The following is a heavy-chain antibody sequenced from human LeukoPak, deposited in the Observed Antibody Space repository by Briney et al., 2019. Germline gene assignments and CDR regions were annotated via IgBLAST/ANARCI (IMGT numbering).Heavy chain of an antibody. V-gene: IGHV1-46*01. D-gene: IGHD3-22*01. J-gene: IGHJ4*02. CDR3: AREGPTMIVEQETGGY. CDR1: GYTFTSYY. Sequence: ASVKVSCKASGYTFTSYYMHWVRQAPGQGLEWMGIINPSGGSTSYAQKFQGRVTMTRGTSTSTVYMELSSLRSEDTAVYYCAREGPTMIVEQETGGYWGQGTLVTVSS. CDR2: INPSGGST.